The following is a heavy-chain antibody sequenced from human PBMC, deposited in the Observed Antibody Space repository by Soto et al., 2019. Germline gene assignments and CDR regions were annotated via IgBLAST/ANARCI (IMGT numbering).Heavy chain of an antibody. J-gene: IGHJ4*02. CDR2: IYYSGST. V-gene: IGHV4-39*01. Sequence: SETLSLTCAVSVESISSSSYYWGWIRQPPGKGLEWIGRIYYSGSTDYNPSLKSRVTISVDTSKNQFSLKLSSVTAADTAVYYCARGMYSSAFIDFWGQGTLVTVSS. CDR1: VESISSSSYY. D-gene: IGHD6-19*01. CDR3: ARGMYSSAFIDF.